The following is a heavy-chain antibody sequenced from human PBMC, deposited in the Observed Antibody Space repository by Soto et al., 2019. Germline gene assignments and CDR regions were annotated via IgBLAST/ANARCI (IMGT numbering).Heavy chain of an antibody. D-gene: IGHD4-17*01. Sequence: SETLSLTCTVSGGSISSYYWSWVRQPPGKGLEWIGYIYYSGSTNYNPSLKSRVTISVDTSKNQFSLKLSSVTAADTAVYYCAREALRWSYGMDVWGQGTTVTVS. CDR3: AREALRWSYGMDV. V-gene: IGHV4-59*01. CDR2: IYYSGST. J-gene: IGHJ6*02. CDR1: GGSISSYY.